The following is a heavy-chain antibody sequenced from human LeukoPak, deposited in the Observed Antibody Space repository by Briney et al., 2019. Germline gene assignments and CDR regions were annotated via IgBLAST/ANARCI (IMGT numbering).Heavy chain of an antibody. V-gene: IGHV4-34*01. Sequence: SETLSLTCAVYGGSFSGYYWSWIRQPPGKGLEWIGEINHSGSTNYNPSLKSRVTISVDTSKNQFSLKLSSLTAADTAVYYRARSPSYNSSGYYDYWGQGTLVTVSS. J-gene: IGHJ4*02. CDR3: ARSPSYNSSGYYDY. CDR1: GGSFSGYY. CDR2: INHSGST. D-gene: IGHD3-22*01.